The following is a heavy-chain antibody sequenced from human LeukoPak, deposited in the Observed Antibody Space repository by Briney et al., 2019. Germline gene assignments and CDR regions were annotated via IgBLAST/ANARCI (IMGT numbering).Heavy chain of an antibody. CDR3: ARAGPGLQLWLLFDY. CDR1: GFTFGDYA. Sequence: GGSLRLSCTASGFTFGDYAMHWVRQAPGKGLEHVSAISRNGGTTYYANSVKGRFTISRDNSKNTLYLQMGSLRAEDMAVYYCARAGPGLQLWLLFDYWGQGTLVTVSS. J-gene: IGHJ4*02. V-gene: IGHV3-64*01. D-gene: IGHD5-18*01. CDR2: ISRNGGTT.